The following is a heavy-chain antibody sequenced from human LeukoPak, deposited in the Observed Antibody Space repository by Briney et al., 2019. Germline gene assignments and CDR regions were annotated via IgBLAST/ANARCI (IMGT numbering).Heavy chain of an antibody. CDR3: AREGWDYDSSGYMDY. Sequence: GGSLRLSCAASGFTFSSYSMNWVRQAPGKGLEWVSSISSSSSYIYYADSVKGRFTISRDNAKNSLYLQMNSLRAEDTAVYYCAREGWDYDSSGYMDYWGQGTLVTVSS. V-gene: IGHV3-21*01. D-gene: IGHD3-22*01. CDR1: GFTFSSYS. J-gene: IGHJ4*02. CDR2: ISSSSSYI.